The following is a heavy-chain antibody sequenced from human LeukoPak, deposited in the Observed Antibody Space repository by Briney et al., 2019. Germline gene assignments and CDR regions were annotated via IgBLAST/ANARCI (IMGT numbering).Heavy chain of an antibody. J-gene: IGHJ4*02. CDR3: ARVNPLGYFDQ. CDR1: GGFTSAYY. V-gene: IGHV4-59*13. CDR2: VFYSRNS. Sequence: SETLSLTCTVSGGFTSAYYWSWVRQPLGKGLKWIGSVFYSRNSNYNPSLTRRVAMSVDTSKSHFSLKLTSVIAADTAVYYCARVNPLGYFDQWGLGTLVAVSS.